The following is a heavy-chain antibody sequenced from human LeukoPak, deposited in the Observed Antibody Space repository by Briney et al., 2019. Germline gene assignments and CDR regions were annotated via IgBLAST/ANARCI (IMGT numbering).Heavy chain of an antibody. J-gene: IGHJ5*02. D-gene: IGHD3-10*01. CDR3: ARAPTRMVRGVTRNWFDP. V-gene: IGHV4-59*01. CDR2: IYYSGST. CDR1: GGSISSYY. Sequence: SETLSLTCTVSGGSISSYYWSWIRQPPGKGLEWLGYIYYSGSTNYNPSLKSRVTISVDTSKNQFSLKLSSVTAADTAVYYCARAPTRMVRGVTRNWFDPWGQGTLVTVSS.